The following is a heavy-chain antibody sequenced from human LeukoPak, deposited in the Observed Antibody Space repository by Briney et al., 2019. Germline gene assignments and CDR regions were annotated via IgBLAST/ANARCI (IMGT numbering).Heavy chain of an antibody. D-gene: IGHD3-22*01. V-gene: IGHV4-4*07. CDR2: ISTSGST. CDR1: DGSISTYQ. CDR3: AGGVSGYYYVPFDY. Sequence: PSETPSLTCTVSDGSISTYQWSWIRQPAGKGLEWIGRISTSGSTNYNPSLKSRVTMSVDTSKNQFSLKLSSVTAADTGVYYCAGGVSGYYYVPFDYWGQGTLVTVSS. J-gene: IGHJ4*02.